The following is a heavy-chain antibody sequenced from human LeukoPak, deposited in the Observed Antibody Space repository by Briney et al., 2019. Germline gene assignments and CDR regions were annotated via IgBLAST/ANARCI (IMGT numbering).Heavy chain of an antibody. J-gene: IGHJ4*02. V-gene: IGHV5-51*01. CDR1: GYSFTSYW. CDR3: ARQTRAYYDFWSGQYYFDY. CDR2: IYSGDSDT. Sequence: GESLKISCKGSGYSFTSYWIGWVRQMPGKGLEWMGIIYSGDSDTRYSPSFQGQVTISADKSISTAYLQWSSLKASDTAMYYCARQTRAYYDFWSGQYYFDYWGQGTLVTVSS. D-gene: IGHD3-3*01.